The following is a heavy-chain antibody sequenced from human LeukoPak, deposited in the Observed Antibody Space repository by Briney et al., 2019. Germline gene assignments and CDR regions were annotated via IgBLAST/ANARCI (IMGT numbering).Heavy chain of an antibody. J-gene: IGHJ5*02. V-gene: IGHV4-39*07. Sequence: SETLSLTCTVSGGSISSSSYYWGWIRQPPGKGLEWIGSIYYSGSTYYNPSLKSRVTISVDTSKNQFSLKLSSVTAADTAVYYCARVASIAARPVWFDPWRQGTLVTVSS. CDR1: GGSISSSSYY. CDR3: ARVASIAARPVWFDP. D-gene: IGHD6-6*01. CDR2: IYYSGST.